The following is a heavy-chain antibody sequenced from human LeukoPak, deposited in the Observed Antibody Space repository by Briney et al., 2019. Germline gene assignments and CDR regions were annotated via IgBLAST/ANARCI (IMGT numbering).Heavy chain of an antibody. CDR2: ISTSSSYI. Sequence: GGSLRLSCAASGFTFSSYNMNWVRQAPGKGLEWVSSISTSSSYIYYTDSVKGRFTISRDNSKNSLYLQMNSLRTEDTALYYCAKDVGRYCSSTSCYAGGDYWGQGTLVTVSS. J-gene: IGHJ4*02. V-gene: IGHV3-21*04. D-gene: IGHD2-2*01. CDR3: AKDVGRYCSSTSCYAGGDY. CDR1: GFTFSSYN.